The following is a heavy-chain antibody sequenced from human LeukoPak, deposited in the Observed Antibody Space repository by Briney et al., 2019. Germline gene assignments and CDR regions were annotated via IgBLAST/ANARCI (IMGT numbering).Heavy chain of an antibody. CDR2: IIPKLGTA. CDR3: AREKGSWGVFDY. CDR1: GGTFSSDA. D-gene: IGHD1-26*01. Sequence: SVKVSCKASGGTFSSDAISWVRQAPGQGLEWMGGIIPKLGTANCAQKFRGRVTITADESTTTVYMELSSLRSEDTAVYYCAREKGSWGVFDYWGQGILVTVSS. V-gene: IGHV1-69*01. J-gene: IGHJ4*02.